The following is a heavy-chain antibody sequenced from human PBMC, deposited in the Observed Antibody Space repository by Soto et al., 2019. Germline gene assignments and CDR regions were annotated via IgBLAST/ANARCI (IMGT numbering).Heavy chain of an antibody. CDR3: ARGEYYDFWSGYFPLDY. V-gene: IGHV3-74*01. CDR2: ISSDGSST. Sequence: GGSLRLPCAASGFTFSSYRMHWVRQAPGKGLVWVSCISSDGSSTDYADSVKGRFTISRDNAKNTLYLQMNSLRAEDTALYYCARGEYYDFWSGYFPLDYWGQGALVTVSS. D-gene: IGHD3-3*01. CDR1: GFTFSSYR. J-gene: IGHJ4*02.